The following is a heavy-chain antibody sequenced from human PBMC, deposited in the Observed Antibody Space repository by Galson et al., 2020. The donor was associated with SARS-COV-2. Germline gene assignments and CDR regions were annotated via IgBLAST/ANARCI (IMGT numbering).Heavy chain of an antibody. J-gene: IGHJ4*02. CDR2: IKQDGSEK. Sequence: GESLKISCVASGFTFSSYWMTWVRQAPGKGLEWVAHIKQDGSEKNYVDSVKGRFTISRDNAKKSLYLEMNSLRAEDTAVYYCARPWYGVNFYLDYWGQGSLVIVSS. CDR1: GFTFSSYW. D-gene: IGHD2-15*01. CDR3: ARPWYGVNFYLDY. V-gene: IGHV3-7*01.